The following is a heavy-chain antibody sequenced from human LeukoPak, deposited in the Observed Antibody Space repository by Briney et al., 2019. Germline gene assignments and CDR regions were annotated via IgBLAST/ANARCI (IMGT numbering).Heavy chain of an antibody. V-gene: IGHV1-69*05. J-gene: IGHJ4*02. D-gene: IGHD1-26*01. CDR3: AREIMASYSGSYYFDY. Sequence: GSSVKVSCKASGGTFISYAISWVRQAPGQGLEWMGRIIPIFGTANYAQKFQGRVTITTDESTSTAYMELSSLRSEDTAVYYCAREIMASYSGSYYFDYWGQGTLVTVSS. CDR2: IIPIFGTA. CDR1: GGTFISYA.